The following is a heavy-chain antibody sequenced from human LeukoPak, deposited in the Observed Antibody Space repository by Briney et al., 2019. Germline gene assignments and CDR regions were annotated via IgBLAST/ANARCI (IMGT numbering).Heavy chain of an antibody. D-gene: IGHD6-19*01. CDR1: GYSFTSYW. V-gene: IGHV5-51*01. CDR3: ARQANSSGWFTDFDY. CDR2: IYPGDSDT. J-gene: IGHJ4*02. Sequence: GESLKISCKGSGYSFTSYWIGWVRQMPGKGLEWMGIIYPGDSDTRYSPSFQGQVTISADKSISTAYLQWSSLKASDTAMYYCARQANSSGWFTDFDYWGQGTLVTVSS.